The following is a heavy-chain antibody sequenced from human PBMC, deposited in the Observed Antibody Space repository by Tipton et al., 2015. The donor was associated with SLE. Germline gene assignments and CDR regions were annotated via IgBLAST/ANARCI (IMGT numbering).Heavy chain of an antibody. CDR1: GFTFSSYE. CDR2: ISSSGSTI. V-gene: IGHV3-48*03. J-gene: IGHJ6*03. CDR3: AKAEGYDFWRAGYMDV. D-gene: IGHD3-3*01. Sequence: SLRLSCAASGFTFSSYEMNWVRQAPGKGLEWVSYISSSGSTIYYADSVKGRFTISRDNSKNTLYLQMNSLRAEDTAVYYCAKAEGYDFWRAGYMDVWGKGTTVTVSS.